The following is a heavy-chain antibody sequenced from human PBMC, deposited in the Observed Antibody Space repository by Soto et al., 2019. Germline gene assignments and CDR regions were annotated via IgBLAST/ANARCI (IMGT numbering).Heavy chain of an antibody. V-gene: IGHV2-5*01. CDR2: IYWNDDP. Sequence: SAPTLVNPTAPLTLTCTFSGFSLTTRGMGLAWIRQPPGRALEWLALIYWNDDPRYSPSLKNRLTITKETTKNQVVLTMTNMHPLDTAKYYCAQRTPASGMDVWGQGTMVTV. CDR3: AQRTPASGMDV. CDR1: GFSLTTRGMG. J-gene: IGHJ6*02.